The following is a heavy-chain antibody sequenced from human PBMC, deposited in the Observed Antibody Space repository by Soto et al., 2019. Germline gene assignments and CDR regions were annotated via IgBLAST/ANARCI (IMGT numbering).Heavy chain of an antibody. D-gene: IGHD1-26*01. Sequence: ASVKVSCKVSGYTLTELSMHWVRQAPGKGLEWMGGFDPEDGETIYAQKFQGRVTMTEDTSTDTAYMELSSLRAEDTAVYYCAKYRGELLIPTSPFDYWGQGTLVTVSS. V-gene: IGHV1-24*01. CDR3: AKYRGELLIPTSPFDY. J-gene: IGHJ4*02. CDR2: FDPEDGET. CDR1: GYTLTELS.